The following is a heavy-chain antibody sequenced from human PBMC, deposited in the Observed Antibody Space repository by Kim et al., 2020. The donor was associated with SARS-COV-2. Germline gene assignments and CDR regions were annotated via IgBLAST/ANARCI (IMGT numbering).Heavy chain of an antibody. CDR1: GFTVSSNY. V-gene: IGHV3-53*01. CDR2: IYSGGST. CDR3: ARVLIYGDYVGDAFDI. J-gene: IGHJ3*02. Sequence: GSLRLSCAASGFTVSSNYMSWVRQAPGKGLEWVSVIYSGGSTYYADSVKGRFTISRDNSKNTLYLQMNSLRAEDTAVYYCARVLIYGDYVGDAFDIWGQGTMVTVSS. D-gene: IGHD4-17*01.